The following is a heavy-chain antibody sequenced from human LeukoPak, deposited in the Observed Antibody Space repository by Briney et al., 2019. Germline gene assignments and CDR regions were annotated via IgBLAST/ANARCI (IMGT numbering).Heavy chain of an antibody. D-gene: IGHD2-15*01. CDR2: INKTGSET. CDR1: GFTFSHFW. V-gene: IGHV3-7*01. CDR3: AREDGYCSGGNCYSYFDS. Sequence: PGGSPRLSCAASGFTFSHFWMSWVRQAPGKGLEWVAYINKTGSETYYVDSVKGRFTITRDNTRNSLFLQMYSLRAEDTAVYFCAREDGYCSGGNCYSYFDSWGQGTLVTVSS. J-gene: IGHJ4*02.